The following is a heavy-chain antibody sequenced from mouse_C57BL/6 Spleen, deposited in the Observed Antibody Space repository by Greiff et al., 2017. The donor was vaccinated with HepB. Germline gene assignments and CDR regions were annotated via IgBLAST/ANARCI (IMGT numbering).Heavy chain of an antibody. J-gene: IGHJ2*01. CDR3: AIHSGNYNFDY. D-gene: IGHD2-1*01. CDR1: GFTFSSYG. CDR2: ISSGGSYT. V-gene: IGHV5-6*01. Sequence: EVKLVESGGDLVKPGGSLKLSCAASGFTFSSYGMSWVRQTPDKRLEWVATISSGGSYTYYPDSVKGRFTISRDNAKNTLYLQMSSLKSEDTAMYYCAIHSGNYNFDYWGQGTTLTVSS.